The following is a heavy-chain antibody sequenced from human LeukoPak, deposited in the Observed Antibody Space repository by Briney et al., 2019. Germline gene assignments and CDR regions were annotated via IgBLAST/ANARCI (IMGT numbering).Heavy chain of an antibody. V-gene: IGHV3-23*01. J-gene: IGHJ4*02. CDR1: GFTFSSYA. CDR3: AKDTSIGRYCTNGVCSPFDY. D-gene: IGHD2-8*01. CDR2: ISDSGGST. Sequence: GGSLRLSCAASGFTFSSYAMSWVRQAPGEGLEWVSAISDSGGSTYDADSVKGRFTISRDNSKNTLYLQMNSLRAEDTAVYYCAKDTSIGRYCTNGVCSPFDYWGQGTLVTVSS.